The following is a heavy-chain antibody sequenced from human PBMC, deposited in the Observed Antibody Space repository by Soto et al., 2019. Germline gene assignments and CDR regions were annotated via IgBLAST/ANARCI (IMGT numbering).Heavy chain of an antibody. J-gene: IGHJ6*02. CDR3: ARGRLERHYYYYYGMDV. Sequence: SETLYLTFAVYVWSFSVYYWSWIRQPPGKGLEWIGEINHSGSTNYNPSLKSRVTISVDTSKNQFSLKLSSVTAADTAVYYCARGRLERHYYYYYGMDVWGQGTTVTVSS. V-gene: IGHV4-34*01. CDR1: VWSFSVYY. CDR2: INHSGST. D-gene: IGHD1-1*01.